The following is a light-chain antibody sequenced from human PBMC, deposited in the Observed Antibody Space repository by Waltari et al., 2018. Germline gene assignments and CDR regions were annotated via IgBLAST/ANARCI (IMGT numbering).Light chain of an antibody. CDR1: QSVSSN. V-gene: IGKV3-15*01. J-gene: IGKJ4*01. Sequence: EIVMTQSPATLSVSPGERATLSCRASQSVSSNLAWYQQKPGQAPRLLIYGASTRATGITARISGSGSGTEFTLTISSLQSEDFAVYFCQHYNNWPPLAFGGGTKVEIK. CDR2: GAS. CDR3: QHYNNWPPLA.